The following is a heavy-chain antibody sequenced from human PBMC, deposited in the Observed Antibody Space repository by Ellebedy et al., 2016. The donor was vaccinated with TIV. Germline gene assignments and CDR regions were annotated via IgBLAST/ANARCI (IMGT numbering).Heavy chain of an antibody. CDR2: IHTGGDT. D-gene: IGHD1-20*01. Sequence: GESPKISCAASGFTVSYTYMSWVRQAPGKGLEWVSVIHTGGDTYYADSVKGRFTISRDSSKNTLYLQMNSLRAEGTAVYYCARRITGTYGDDALDIWGQGTMVTVSS. J-gene: IGHJ3*02. V-gene: IGHV3-53*01. CDR1: GFTVSYTY. CDR3: ARRITGTYGDDALDI.